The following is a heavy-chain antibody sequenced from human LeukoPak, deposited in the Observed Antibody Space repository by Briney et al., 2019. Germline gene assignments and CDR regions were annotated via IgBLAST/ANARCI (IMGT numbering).Heavy chain of an antibody. V-gene: IGHV4-59*01. J-gene: IGHJ3*02. CDR2: IYYSGST. Sequence: SETLSLTCTVSGGSISSYYWSWIRQPPGKGLEWIGYIYYSGSTNYNPSLKSRVTISVDTSKNQFSLKLSSVTAADTAVYYCARSRDCSGGSCYDPDAFDIWGQGTMVTVSS. CDR3: ARSRDCSGGSCYDPDAFDI. CDR1: GGSISSYY. D-gene: IGHD2-15*01.